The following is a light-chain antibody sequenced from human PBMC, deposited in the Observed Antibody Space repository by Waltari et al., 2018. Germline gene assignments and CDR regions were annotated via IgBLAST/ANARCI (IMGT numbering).Light chain of an antibody. V-gene: IGLV1-44*01. CDR1: MSNIGNNP. J-gene: IGLJ3*02. CDR3: AARDDSLNVWV. CDR2: NDK. Sequence: QSVLTQPPSASGTPGQRVIISCSGTMSNIGNNPVNWYQQLPGTAPKVLIYNDKQPPWGVPDRFSVSKSGPSASLAISGLQSDDEADYYCAARDDSLNVWVFGGGTKVTVL.